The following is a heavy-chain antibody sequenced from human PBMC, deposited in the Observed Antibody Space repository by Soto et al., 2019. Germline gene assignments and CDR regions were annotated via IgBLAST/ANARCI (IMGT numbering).Heavy chain of an antibody. CDR3: ASRRAEIEARAYYCYGMDV. CDR1: GYTFTSYG. V-gene: IGHV1-18*01. CDR2: ISAYNGNT. J-gene: IGHJ6*02. D-gene: IGHD6-6*01. Sequence: GASVKVSCKASGYTFTSYGMSWVGQAPGRGLEWMGCISAYNGNTKYAQKLQGRVTMTTDTSTSTAYLELRSLRADDTAVYYCASRRAEIEARAYYCYGMDVWGQRTSVTVSS.